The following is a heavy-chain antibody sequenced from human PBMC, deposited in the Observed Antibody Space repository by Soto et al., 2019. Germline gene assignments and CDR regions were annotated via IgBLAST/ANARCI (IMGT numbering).Heavy chain of an antibody. J-gene: IGHJ6*02. Sequence: QVQLVESGGGVVQSGRSLRLSCAASGFTFSSYGMHWVRQAPGKGLEWVAVIWYDGSNKYYADSVKGRFTISRDNSKNTLYLQMNSLRAEDTAVYYCARDNMVRGVINYYYGMDVWGQGTTVTVSS. V-gene: IGHV3-33*01. CDR3: ARDNMVRGVINYYYGMDV. CDR1: GFTFSSYG. D-gene: IGHD3-10*01. CDR2: IWYDGSNK.